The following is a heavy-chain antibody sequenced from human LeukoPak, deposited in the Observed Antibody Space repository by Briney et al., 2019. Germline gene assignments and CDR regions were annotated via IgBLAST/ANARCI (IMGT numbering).Heavy chain of an antibody. CDR1: GFIFNNYA. V-gene: IGHV3-9*01. CDR3: AKDNRRHYTSGPNPDSLH. J-gene: IGHJ4*02. CDR2: ISWNSGTI. Sequence: GGSLRLSCAGSGFIFNNYAMHWVRQPPGKGLQWVSGISWNSGTIDYADSVRGRFTISRDNAKNSLYLQMDSLRVEDTAFYYCAKDNRRHYTSGPNPDSLHWGQGALVTVSS. D-gene: IGHD6-19*01.